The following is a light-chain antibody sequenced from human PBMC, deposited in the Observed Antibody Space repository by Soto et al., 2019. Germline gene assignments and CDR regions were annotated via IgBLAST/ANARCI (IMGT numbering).Light chain of an antibody. V-gene: IGLV2-14*01. CDR1: SSDVGGYNY. Sequence: QSALTQPASVSGSPGQSITISCTGTSSDVGGYNYVSWYQQHPGKAPKLMIYDVSNRPSGVSNRFSGSKSGNTASLTISGLQAEDEAYYYCSSSTSSSTLPFVFGTGTKLTVL. J-gene: IGLJ1*01. CDR2: DVS. CDR3: SSSTSSSTLPFV.